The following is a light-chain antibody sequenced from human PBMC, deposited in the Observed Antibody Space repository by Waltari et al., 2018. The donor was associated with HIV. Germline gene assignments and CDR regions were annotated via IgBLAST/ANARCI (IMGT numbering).Light chain of an antibody. V-gene: IGKV1-39*01. CDR1: QSIDNY. CDR2: AAS. Sequence: IQMTQSPSSLSASLGDRVTITCRASQSIDNYLNWYQQKPGKAPNLLIYAASRLQSGVPSMFSGSGSGTDFTLTISCLQREDYATYYCQQSYLTPRTPRTFGQGTQVEI. CDR3: QQSYLTPRTPRT. J-gene: IGKJ1*01.